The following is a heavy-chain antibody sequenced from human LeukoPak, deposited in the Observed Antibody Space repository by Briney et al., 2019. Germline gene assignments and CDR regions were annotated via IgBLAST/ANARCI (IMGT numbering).Heavy chain of an antibody. Sequence: ASVKVSCKASGYTFTGYYIHWVRQAPGQGLEWMGWINPDSGGTNYAQEFQGRVTMIRDTSFSTAYMELSRLTYDDTAVYYCARDQGSSGWSDFDYWGQGTLVTVSS. CDR2: INPDSGGT. V-gene: IGHV1-2*02. J-gene: IGHJ4*02. CDR1: GYTFTGYY. CDR3: ARDQGSSGWSDFDY. D-gene: IGHD6-19*01.